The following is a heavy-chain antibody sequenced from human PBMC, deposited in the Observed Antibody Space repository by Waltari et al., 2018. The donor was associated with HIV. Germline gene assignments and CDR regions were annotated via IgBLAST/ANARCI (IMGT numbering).Heavy chain of an antibody. V-gene: IGHV3-66*02. CDR1: GFTVSSNY. CDR2: IDSGGST. CDR3: ARAPPWSSSVWFDP. J-gene: IGHJ5*02. D-gene: IGHD6-6*01. Sequence: EVQLVESGGGLVQPGGSLRLSCAASGFTVSSNYMSWVRQAPGKGLERVSVIDSGGSTDYADSVKGRFTISRDNSKNTLYLQMNSLRAEDTAVYYCARAPPWSSSVWFDPWGQGTLVTVSS.